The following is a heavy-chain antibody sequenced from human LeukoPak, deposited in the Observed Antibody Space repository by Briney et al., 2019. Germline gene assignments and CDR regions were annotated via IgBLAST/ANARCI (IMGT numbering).Heavy chain of an antibody. CDR2: INPNSGGT. D-gene: IGHD5-12*01. V-gene: IGHV1-2*04. J-gene: IGHJ3*02. Sequence: ASVKVSCKASGYTFTGYYMHWVRQAPGQGLEWMGWINPNSGGTNYAQKFQGWVTMTRDTSISTAYMELSRLRSDDTAVYYCARVARGYGLIDAFDIWGQGTMVTVSS. CDR3: ARVARGYGLIDAFDI. CDR1: GYTFTGYY.